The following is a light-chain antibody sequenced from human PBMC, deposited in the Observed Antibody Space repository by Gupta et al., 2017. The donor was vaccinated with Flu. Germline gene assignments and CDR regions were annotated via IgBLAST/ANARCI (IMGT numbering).Light chain of an antibody. CDR2: SAS. CDR1: QSISSY. V-gene: IGKV1-39*01. J-gene: IGKJ4*01. Sequence: RARQSISSYLNWYQQKPGKAPNLLIYSASTWMSGVPSRFSGSGSGTDFTLTISGLQAEDFASYYCQQSYSTPLTFGGGTKVQI. CDR3: QQSYSTPLT.